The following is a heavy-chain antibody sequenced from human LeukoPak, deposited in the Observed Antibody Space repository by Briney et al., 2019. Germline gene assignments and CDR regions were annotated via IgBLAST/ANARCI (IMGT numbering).Heavy chain of an antibody. CDR1: GFTFGSYS. D-gene: IGHD5-12*01. Sequence: GGSLRLSCAASGFTFGSYSMHWVRQAPGIGLEYVSAIAGDGHNTFYADSVMGRFTISRDNSKNTLYLQMGSLRPEDMAVYYCARVNRGYDYWGQGVLVTVSS. CDR2: IAGDGHNT. CDR3: ARVNRGYDY. V-gene: IGHV3-64*02. J-gene: IGHJ4*02.